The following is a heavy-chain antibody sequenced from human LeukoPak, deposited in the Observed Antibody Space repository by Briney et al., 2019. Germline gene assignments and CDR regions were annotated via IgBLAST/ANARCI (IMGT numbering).Heavy chain of an antibody. CDR3: ARVRGSYFMDV. V-gene: IGHV3-48*01. CDR1: GFTFSAYS. Sequence: PGGSLRLSCAASGFTFSAYSMNWVRQAPGKGLEWVSYITSGTSNMYYADSVKGRFTMSRDNAKNSLYLQMNSLRAEDTGVYYCARVRGSYFMDVWGKGTTVTVSS. CDR2: ITSGTSNM. J-gene: IGHJ6*03.